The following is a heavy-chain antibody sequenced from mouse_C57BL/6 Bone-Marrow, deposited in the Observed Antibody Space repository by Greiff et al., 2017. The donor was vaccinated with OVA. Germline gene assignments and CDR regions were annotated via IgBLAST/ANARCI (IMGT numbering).Heavy chain of an antibody. CDR3: ASGTWRFAY. V-gene: IGHV1-50*01. Sequence: VKLQQPGAELVKPGASVKLSCKASGYTFTSYWMQWVKQRPGQGLEWIGEIDPSDSYTNYNQKFKGKATLTVDTSSSTAYMQLSSLTSEDSSVYYCASGTWRFAYWGQGTLVTVSA. CDR2: IDPSDSYT. CDR1: GYTFTSYW. D-gene: IGHD2-14*01. J-gene: IGHJ3*01.